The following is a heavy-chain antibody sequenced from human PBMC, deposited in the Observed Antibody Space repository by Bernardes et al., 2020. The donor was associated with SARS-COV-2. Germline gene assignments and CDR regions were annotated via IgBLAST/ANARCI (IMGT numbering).Heavy chain of an antibody. CDR2: IESKANSYAT. J-gene: IGHJ3*02. CDR1: GFTFSGSS. CDR3: TRPNPAVAAYWDAFDI. D-gene: IGHD6-19*01. V-gene: IGHV3-73*01. Sequence: GRSLRVFCAASGFTFSGSSMHWVRQASGKGLEWVGRIESKANSYATVYAASVKGRFTISRDDSKNTAYLQMNSLKSEDTAVYYCTRPNPAVAAYWDAFDIWGQGTLVTVSS.